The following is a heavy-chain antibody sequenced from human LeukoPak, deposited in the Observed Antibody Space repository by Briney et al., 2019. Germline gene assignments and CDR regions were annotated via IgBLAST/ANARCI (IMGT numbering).Heavy chain of an antibody. J-gene: IGHJ4*02. D-gene: IGHD2-15*01. CDR3: ARGTGYCSGGSCGFDY. CDR2: INHSGST. CDR1: GGSFSGYH. Sequence: SETLSLTCAVYGGSFSGYHWSWIRQPPGKGLEWIGEINHSGSTNYNPSLKSRVTISVDTSKNQFSLKLSSVTAADTAVYYCARGTGYCSGGSCGFDYWGQGTLVTVSS. V-gene: IGHV4-34*01.